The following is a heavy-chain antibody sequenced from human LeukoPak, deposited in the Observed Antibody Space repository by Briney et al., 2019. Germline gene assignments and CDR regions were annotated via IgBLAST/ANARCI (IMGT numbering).Heavy chain of an antibody. J-gene: IGHJ6*02. CDR2: ISGSGTDT. CDR3: AKGKDGYYYHGVDV. D-gene: IGHD5-24*01. V-gene: IGHV3-23*01. Sequence: GGSLRLSCAASGFAFSNYAMSWVRQAPDKGLEWVSVISGSGTDTYYADSVKGLFTVSRDNSKSILYLQLNSLRADDTATYYCAKGKDGYYYHGVDVWGQGTTVTVSS. CDR1: GFAFSNYA.